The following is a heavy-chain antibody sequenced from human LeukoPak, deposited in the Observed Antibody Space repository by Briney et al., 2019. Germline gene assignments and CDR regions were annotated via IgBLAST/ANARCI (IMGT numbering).Heavy chain of an antibody. J-gene: IGHJ4*02. D-gene: IGHD4-17*01. CDR3: ATVTTP. CDR2: ISYDGSNK. V-gene: IGHV3-30-3*01. Sequence: GRSLRLSCAASGFTFSSYAMHWVRQAPGKGLEWVAVISYDGSNKYYADSVKGRFTISRDNSKNTLHLQMNSLRAEDTAVYYCATVTTPWGQGTLVTVSS. CDR1: GFTFSSYA.